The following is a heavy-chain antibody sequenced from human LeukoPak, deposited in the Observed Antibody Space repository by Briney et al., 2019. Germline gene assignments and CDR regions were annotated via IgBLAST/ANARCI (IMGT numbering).Heavy chain of an antibody. Sequence: GGSLRLSCAASGFSFTSYEMNWVRHAPGKGLEWVSCISTSGSTTYYADSVKGRFTVSRDKAKISLYMQMNSVTAEDTSLYDYARDGRAYSFDYWGQGTLVTVSS. CDR1: GFSFTSYE. CDR3: ARDGRAYSFDY. J-gene: IGHJ4*02. CDR2: ISTSGSTT. D-gene: IGHD5-18*01. V-gene: IGHV3-48*03.